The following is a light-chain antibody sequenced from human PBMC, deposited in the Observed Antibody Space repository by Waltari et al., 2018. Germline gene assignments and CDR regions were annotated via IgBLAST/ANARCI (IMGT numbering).Light chain of an antibody. CDR1: QLGDKY. CDR2: QDD. V-gene: IGLV3-1*01. CDR3: QAWDDTTMV. Sequence: SYELSQPPSVSVSPGQTASIPCSGDQLGDKYACWYQQKPGQSPLLVIYQDDKRRSGIPERFSGSNSGNTATLTISETQAMDEADYYCQAWDDTTMVFGGGTKLTVL. J-gene: IGLJ2*01.